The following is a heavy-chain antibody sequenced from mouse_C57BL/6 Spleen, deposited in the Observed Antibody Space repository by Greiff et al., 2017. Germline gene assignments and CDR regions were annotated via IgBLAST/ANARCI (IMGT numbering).Heavy chain of an antibody. D-gene: IGHD2-3*01. CDR1: GYTFTSYW. CDR3: ARRVDGYYVRTSDY. CDR2: IYPSDSET. J-gene: IGHJ2*01. Sequence: QVQLQQPGAELVRPGSSVKLSCKASGYTFTSYWMDWVKQRPGQGLEWIGNIYPSDSETHYNQKFKDKATLTVDKSSSTAYMQLSSLTSEDSAVYYCARRVDGYYVRTSDYWGQGTTLTVSS. V-gene: IGHV1-61*01.